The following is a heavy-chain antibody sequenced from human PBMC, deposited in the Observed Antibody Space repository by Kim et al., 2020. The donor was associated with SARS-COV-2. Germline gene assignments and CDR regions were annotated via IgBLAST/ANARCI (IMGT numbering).Heavy chain of an antibody. V-gene: IGHV5-51*01. CDR1: GYIFSNYW. CDR2: FYPDDSDT. CDR3: ATTAGYTSTWFDY. Sequence: GESLKISCKGSGYIFSNYWIGCVRQMPGKGLEWMGIFYPDDSDTRYSPSFQGQVTISADKSISTAYLQWTSLKASDTAMYYCATTAGYTSTWFDYWGQGTLVTVSA. J-gene: IGHJ5*01. D-gene: IGHD6-13*01.